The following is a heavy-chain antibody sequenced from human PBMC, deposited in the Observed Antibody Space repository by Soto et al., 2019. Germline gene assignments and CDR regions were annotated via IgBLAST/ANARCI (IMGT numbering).Heavy chain of an antibody. Sequence: SETLSLTCTVSGGSISSYYWSWIRQPPGKGLEWIGYIYYSGSTNYNPSLKSRVTISVDTSKNQFSLKLSSVTAADTAVYYCARSEGGYCSGGSCYTFDYWGQGTLVTVSS. J-gene: IGHJ4*02. V-gene: IGHV4-59*08. CDR3: ARSEGGYCSGGSCYTFDY. D-gene: IGHD2-15*01. CDR1: GGSISSYY. CDR2: IYYSGST.